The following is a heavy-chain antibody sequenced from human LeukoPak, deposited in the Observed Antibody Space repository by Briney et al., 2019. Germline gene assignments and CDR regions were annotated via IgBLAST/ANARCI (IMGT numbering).Heavy chain of an antibody. CDR2: INPSGGST. Sequence: VASVKVSCKTSGYTFTSYYMHWVRQAPGQGLEWMGIINPSGGSTSYAQKFQGRVTMTRDTSTSTVYMELSSLRSEDTAVYYCARVPHYYGSGSHRRAFDIWGQGTMVTVSS. J-gene: IGHJ3*02. CDR1: GYTFTSYY. V-gene: IGHV1-46*01. D-gene: IGHD3-10*01. CDR3: ARVPHYYGSGSHRRAFDI.